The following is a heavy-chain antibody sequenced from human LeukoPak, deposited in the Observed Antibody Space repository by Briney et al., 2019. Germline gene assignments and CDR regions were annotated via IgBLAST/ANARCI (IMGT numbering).Heavy chain of an antibody. J-gene: IGHJ4*02. D-gene: IGHD5-12*01. CDR2: ISSSGSTI. Sequence: GGSLRLSCAASGFTVSGYGMTWVRQAPGKGLEWVSYISSSGSTIYYADSVKGRFTISRDNAKNSLYLQMNSLRAEDTAVYYCARDLGDDERGGWGQGTLVTVSS. CDR3: ARDLGDDERGG. CDR1: GFTVSGYG. V-gene: IGHV3-48*04.